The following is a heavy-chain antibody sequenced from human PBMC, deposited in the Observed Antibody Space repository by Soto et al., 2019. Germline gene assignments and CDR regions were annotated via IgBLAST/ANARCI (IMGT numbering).Heavy chain of an antibody. CDR3: ARDSGYGSGTSVNHYLDY. J-gene: IGHJ4*01. CDR2: ISSSSSYI. V-gene: IGHV3-21*01. D-gene: IGHD3-10*01. Sequence: VSHRISCAASGFNFSSYSMNWVRQAQGKGLEWVSSISSSSSYIYYADSVKGRFTISRDNAKNSLYLQMNSLRAEDTAVYYCARDSGYGSGTSVNHYLDYWGHGTRVTVS. CDR1: GFNFSSYS.